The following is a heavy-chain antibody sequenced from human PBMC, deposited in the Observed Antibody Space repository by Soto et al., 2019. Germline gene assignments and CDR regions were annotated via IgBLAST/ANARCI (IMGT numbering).Heavy chain of an antibody. D-gene: IGHD6-13*01. V-gene: IGHV6-1*01. J-gene: IGHJ5*02. CDR2: TYYRSKWYN. Sequence: QTLSLTFAISWDSVSSNSAAWNWIRHSPSRGLEWLGRTYYRSKWYNDYAVSVKSRITINPDTSKNQFSLQLNSVTAEDTAVYYCARDLSSWYYWFDPWGQGTLVTVSS. CDR3: ARDLSSWYYWFDP. CDR1: WDSVSSNSAA.